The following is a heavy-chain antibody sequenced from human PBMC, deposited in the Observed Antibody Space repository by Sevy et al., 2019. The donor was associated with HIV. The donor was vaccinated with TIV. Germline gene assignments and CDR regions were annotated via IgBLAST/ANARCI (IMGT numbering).Heavy chain of an antibody. D-gene: IGHD3-3*01. V-gene: IGHV3-33*01. CDR1: GFTFSSYG. CDR3: ARDWSRFLEWPPFYYYYGMDV. J-gene: IGHJ6*02. Sequence: GSLLKISCAASGFTFSSYGMHWVRQAPGKGLEWVAVIWYDGSNKYYADSVKGRFTISRDNSKNTLYLQMNSLRAEDTAVYYCARDWSRFLEWPPFYYYYGMDVWGQGTTVTSP. CDR2: IWYDGSNK.